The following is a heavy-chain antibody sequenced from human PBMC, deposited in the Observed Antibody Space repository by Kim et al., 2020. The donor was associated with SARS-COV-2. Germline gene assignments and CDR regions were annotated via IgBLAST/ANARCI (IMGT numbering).Heavy chain of an antibody. J-gene: IGHJ3*02. V-gene: IGHV3-53*04. CDR2: IYSGGST. CDR3: ARDRGGDAFDI. Sequence: GGSLRLSCAASGFTVSSNYMSWVRQAPGKGLEWVSVIYSGGSTFYADSVKGRFTISRHNSKNTLYLQMNSLRPEDTAVYYCARDRGGDAFDIWGQGTMVTVSS. CDR1: GFTVSSNY. D-gene: IGHD3-16*01.